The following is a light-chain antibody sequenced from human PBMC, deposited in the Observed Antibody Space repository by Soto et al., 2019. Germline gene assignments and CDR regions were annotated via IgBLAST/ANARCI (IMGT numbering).Light chain of an antibody. CDR3: QQRSNWLWT. CDR1: QSVSSY. J-gene: IGKJ1*01. V-gene: IGKV3-11*01. Sequence: EIVLTQSPATLSLSPGEIATLSFSASQSVSSYLAWYQQKPGQAPRLLIYDASNRATGIPARFSGSGSGTDFTLTISSLEPEDFAVYYCQQRSNWLWTFGQGTKVDIK. CDR2: DAS.